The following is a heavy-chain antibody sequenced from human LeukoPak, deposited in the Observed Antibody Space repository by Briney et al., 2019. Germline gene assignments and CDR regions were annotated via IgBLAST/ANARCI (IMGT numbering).Heavy chain of an antibody. CDR2: IWYDGSNK. J-gene: IGHJ4*02. CDR1: GFTFSSYG. V-gene: IGHV3-33*01. CDR3: ARRMAAALLDY. Sequence: PGGSLRLSCAASGFTFSSYGMHWVRQAPGKGLEWVAVIWYDGSNKCYADSVKGRFTISRDNSKNTLYLQMNSLRAEDTAVYYCARRMAAALLDYWGQGTLVTVSS. D-gene: IGHD2-2*02.